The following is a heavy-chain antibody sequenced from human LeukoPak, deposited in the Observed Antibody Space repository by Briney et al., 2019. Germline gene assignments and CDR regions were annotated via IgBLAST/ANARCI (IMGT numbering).Heavy chain of an antibody. CDR3: ARDTYSSLEY. CDR2: ISYDESNK. D-gene: IGHD6-13*01. J-gene: IGHJ4*02. Sequence: GRSLRLSCAASGFTFTSYAMYWVRQAPGKGLEWVAVISYDESNKYYADSVKGRSTVSRDNSRNTLYLQMDSLRPEDTAVYYCARDTYSSLEYWGQGTLVTVSS. V-gene: IGHV3-30-3*01. CDR1: GFTFTSYA.